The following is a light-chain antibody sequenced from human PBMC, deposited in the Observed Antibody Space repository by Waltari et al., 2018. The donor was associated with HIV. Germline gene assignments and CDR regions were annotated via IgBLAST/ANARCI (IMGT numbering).Light chain of an antibody. J-gene: IGLJ2*01. Sequence: QSALTQPPSVSGAPGQRVTISCTGNSSNIGAGSLVHWYQHLPGTAPKLLVYSDINRPSGVPDRFSGSKSGTSASLVITGLQAEDEADYYCQSYDSSLRASVFGGGTKLTVL. CDR3: QSYDSSLRASV. V-gene: IGLV1-40*01. CDR1: SSNIGAGSL. CDR2: SDI.